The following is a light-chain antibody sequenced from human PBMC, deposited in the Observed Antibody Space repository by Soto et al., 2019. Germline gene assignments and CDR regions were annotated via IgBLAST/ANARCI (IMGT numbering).Light chain of an antibody. CDR1: EVISNW. V-gene: IGKV1-5*03. CDR3: QQYNSYPLT. J-gene: IGKJ4*01. CDR2: KAS. Sequence: DIQMTQSPSTLSASVGDSVTLTCRATEVISNWLAWYQQKPGKAPNLLVYKASTLERGVPSRFRGSGSGTEFTLTISNLQPDDFATYYCQQYNSYPLTFGGGTTVEIK.